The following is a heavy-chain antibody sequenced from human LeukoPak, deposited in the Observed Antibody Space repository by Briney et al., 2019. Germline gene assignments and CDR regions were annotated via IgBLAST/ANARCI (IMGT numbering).Heavy chain of an antibody. CDR1: GYTFTSYY. CDR3: ARGVFGELEKLMFQH. V-gene: IGHV1-46*01. J-gene: IGHJ1*01. CDR2: INPSGGST. Sequence: GASVKLSCTASGYTFTSYYIHWVRQAPGQGLEWMGIINPSGGSTSYPQKFQDRVPTTRDTSTSTVYMELSSLKSDDTAMYYCARGVFGELEKLMFQHWGQGTLVTVSS. D-gene: IGHD3-10*02.